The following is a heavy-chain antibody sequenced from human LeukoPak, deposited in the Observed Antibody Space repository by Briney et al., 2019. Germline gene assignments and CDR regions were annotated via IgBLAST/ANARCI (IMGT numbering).Heavy chain of an antibody. D-gene: IGHD4-11*01. Sequence: GGSLRLSCIASGFTVSKNYMSWVRQAPGKGLEWVSVIFGGDKYADSVKGRFTISRDNSKNTLHLQMNSLRAEDTAVYYCARGVDYSNYPSGIYWGQGTLVTVSS. CDR2: IFGGD. CDR1: GFTVSKNY. J-gene: IGHJ4*02. CDR3: ARGVDYSNYPSGIY. V-gene: IGHV3-66*02.